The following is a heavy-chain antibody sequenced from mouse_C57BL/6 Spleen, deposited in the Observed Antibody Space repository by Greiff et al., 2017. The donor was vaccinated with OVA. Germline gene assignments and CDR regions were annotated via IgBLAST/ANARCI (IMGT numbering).Heavy chain of an antibody. CDR1: GYTFTSYW. V-gene: IGHV1-52*01. CDR2: IDPSDSET. CDR3: ARRRRSSGMDY. Sequence: QVQLKQSGAELVRPGSSVKLSCKASGYTFTSYWMHWVKQRPIQGLEWIGNIDPSDSETHYNQKFKDKATLTVDKSSSTAYMQLSSLTSEDSAVYYCARRRRSSGMDYWGQGTSVTVSS. J-gene: IGHJ4*01. D-gene: IGHD3-2*02.